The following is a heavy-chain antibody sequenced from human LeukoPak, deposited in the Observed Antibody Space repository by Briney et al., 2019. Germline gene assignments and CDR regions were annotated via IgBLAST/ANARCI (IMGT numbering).Heavy chain of an antibody. CDR1: GYTFTGYY. CDR3: ARVGTAMVKYYYYYMDA. V-gene: IGHV1-2*02. CDR2: INPNSGGT. D-gene: IGHD5-18*01. J-gene: IGHJ6*03. Sequence: ASVKVSCKASGYTFTGYYMHWVRQAPGQGLEWMGWINPNSGGTNYAQKFQGRVTMTRDTSISTAYMELSRLRSDDTAVYYCARVGTAMVKYYYYYMDAWGKGTTVTVSS.